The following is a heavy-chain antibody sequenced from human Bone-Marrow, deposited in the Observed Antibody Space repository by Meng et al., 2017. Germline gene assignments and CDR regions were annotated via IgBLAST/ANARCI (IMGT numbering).Heavy chain of an antibody. V-gene: IGHV1-18*04. Sequence: GGSLRLSCKGSGYSFTSYWIGWVRQAPGQGLEWMGWISAYNGNTNYAQKLQGRVTMTTDTSTSTVYMELSSLRSEDTAVYYCATDLLYWGQGTLVTVSS. D-gene: IGHD2-15*01. CDR3: ATDLLY. J-gene: IGHJ4*02. CDR2: ISAYNGNT. CDR1: GYSFTSYW.